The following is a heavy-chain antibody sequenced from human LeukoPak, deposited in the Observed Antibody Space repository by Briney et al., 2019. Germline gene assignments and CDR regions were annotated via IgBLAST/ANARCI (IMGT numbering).Heavy chain of an antibody. Sequence: SETLSLTCTVSGGSISSYYWSWIRQPPGKGLEWIGYIYYSGSTYYNPSLKSRVTISVDTSKNQFSLKLSSVTAADTAVYYCARAAAGFEYWGQGTLVTVSS. CDR3: ARAAAGFEY. V-gene: IGHV4-59*12. J-gene: IGHJ4*02. D-gene: IGHD6-13*01. CDR1: GGSISSYY. CDR2: IYYSGST.